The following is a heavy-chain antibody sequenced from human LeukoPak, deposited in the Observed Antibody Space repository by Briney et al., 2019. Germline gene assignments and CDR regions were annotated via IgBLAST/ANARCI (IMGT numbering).Heavy chain of an antibody. J-gene: IGHJ4*02. Sequence: GESLKISCKGSGYTFTGYYMHWVRQAPGQGLEWMGWINPNSGGTNYAQKFQGRVTMTRDTSISTAYMELSRLRSDDTAVYYCARGYYDSSGYYDYWGQGTLVTVSS. CDR1: GYTFTGYY. D-gene: IGHD3-22*01. CDR3: ARGYYDSSGYYDY. V-gene: IGHV1-2*02. CDR2: INPNSGGT.